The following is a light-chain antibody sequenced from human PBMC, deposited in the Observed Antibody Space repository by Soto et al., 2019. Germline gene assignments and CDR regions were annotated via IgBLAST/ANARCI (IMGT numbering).Light chain of an antibody. J-gene: IGKJ4*01. V-gene: IGKV3-15*01. Sequence: EIVMTQSPATLSVSPGERATLSCRASQSVGNNLAWYRQKSGQAPRLLIYGASTRATGIPARFSGSGSGIEFTPTADSLESDDFAVYLCQQYRNWPRTFGGGTKVEIK. CDR2: GAS. CDR3: QQYRNWPRT. CDR1: QSVGNN.